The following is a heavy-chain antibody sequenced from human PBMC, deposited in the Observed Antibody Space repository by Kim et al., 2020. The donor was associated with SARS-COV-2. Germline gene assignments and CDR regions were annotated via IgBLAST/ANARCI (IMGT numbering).Heavy chain of an antibody. V-gene: IGHV7-4-1*02. Sequence: ASVKVSCKASGYTFTKYAMYWVRQAPGQGLEWMGWINTDTGNPTYAQGFTGRFVFSLDTSVSTAYLQINSLMAEDSAVYYFARDNAKGAWDIWGQGTMVT. CDR3: ARDNAKGAWDI. D-gene: IGHD3-16*01. CDR1: GYTFTKYA. CDR2: INTDTGNP. J-gene: IGHJ3*02.